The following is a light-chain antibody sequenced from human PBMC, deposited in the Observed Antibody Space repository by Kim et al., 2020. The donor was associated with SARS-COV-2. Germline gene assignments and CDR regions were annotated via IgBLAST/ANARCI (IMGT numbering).Light chain of an antibody. V-gene: IGLV3-1*01. CDR2: QDS. Sequence: VYAGQTASITCSGEKLGAKYSCWYQQKPGQSPVLVIYQDSKRPSGIPERFPGSNSGNTATLTISGTQAMDEADYYCQAWDSSSVVFGGGTQLTVL. CDR3: QAWDSSSVV. CDR1: KLGAKY. J-gene: IGLJ2*01.